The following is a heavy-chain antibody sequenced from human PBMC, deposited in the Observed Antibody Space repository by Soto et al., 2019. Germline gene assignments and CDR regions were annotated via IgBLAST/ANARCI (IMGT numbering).Heavy chain of an antibody. J-gene: IGHJ5*02. Sequence: PTETLSLTCTVSGGSISNYYWSWIRQPAGKGLEWIGRIYSSGSTNYNPSLKSRVTISVDTSKNQFSLKLSSVTAADTAVYYCARAGLVQYYDFWSGYYWFDPWGQGTRVTVSS. D-gene: IGHD3-3*01. CDR1: GGSISNYY. CDR2: IYSSGST. V-gene: IGHV4-4*07. CDR3: ARAGLVQYYDFWSGYYWFDP.